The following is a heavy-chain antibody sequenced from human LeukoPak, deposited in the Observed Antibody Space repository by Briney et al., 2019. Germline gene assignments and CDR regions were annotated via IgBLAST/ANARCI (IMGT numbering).Heavy chain of an antibody. CDR3: ARTYSGYDFAVGYFDY. D-gene: IGHD5-12*01. CDR2: INAGNGNT. CDR1: GYTFTSYA. Sequence: EASVKVSCKASGYTFTSYAMHWVRQAPGQRLEWMGWINAGNGNTKYSQKFQGRVTITRDTSASTAYMELSSLRSEDTAVYYCARTYSGYDFAVGYFDYWGQGTLVTVSS. V-gene: IGHV1-3*01. J-gene: IGHJ4*02.